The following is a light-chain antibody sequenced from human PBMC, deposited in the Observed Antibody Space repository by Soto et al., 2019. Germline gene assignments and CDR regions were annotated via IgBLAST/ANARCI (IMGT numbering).Light chain of an antibody. CDR2: AAS. Sequence: DIQMTQSPSSLSASVGDRVTIPCRASQSIDNYLNWYQQKPGKAPKLLIYAASSLQSGVQSRFSGSGSGTDFTLTISSLQPEDSANYFCQQSMSSPLTFGGGTKVEVK. V-gene: IGKV1-39*01. CDR3: QQSMSSPLT. CDR1: QSIDNY. J-gene: IGKJ4*01.